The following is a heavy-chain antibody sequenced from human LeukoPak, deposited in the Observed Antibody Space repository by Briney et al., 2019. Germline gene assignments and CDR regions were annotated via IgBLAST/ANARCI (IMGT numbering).Heavy chain of an antibody. CDR3: AKDGRLYYDSSGYYDY. V-gene: IGHV3-23*01. CDR2: ISGSGANT. J-gene: IGHJ4*02. CDR1: GFTFSNYA. Sequence: GGSLRLSCAASGFTFSNYAMSWVRQAPGKGLEWVAGISGSGANTYHADSVKGRFTISRDNSKNTLDLQMNSLRAEDTAVYYCAKDGRLYYDSSGYYDYWGQGTLVTVSS. D-gene: IGHD3-22*01.